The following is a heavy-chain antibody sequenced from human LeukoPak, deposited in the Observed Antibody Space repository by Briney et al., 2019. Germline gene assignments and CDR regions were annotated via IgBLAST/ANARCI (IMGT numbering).Heavy chain of an antibody. CDR2: INSDGSST. CDR3: ARPGSAPYFF. J-gene: IGHJ4*02. D-gene: IGHD1-14*01. V-gene: IGHV3-74*01. Sequence: GGSLRLSCVASGFTFSSYWMHWVRQAPGKGLVWVSHINSDGSSTNYADSVKGRFTISRDNAMKTLYLQMNSLRDEDTAVYYCARPGSAPYFFWGQGTLVTVSS. CDR1: GFTFSSYW.